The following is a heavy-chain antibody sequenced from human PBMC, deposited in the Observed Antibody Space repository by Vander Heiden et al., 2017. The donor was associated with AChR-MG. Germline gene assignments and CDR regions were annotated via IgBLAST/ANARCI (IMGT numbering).Heavy chain of an antibody. D-gene: IGHD3-16*01. Sequence: QVLLQESVPGLAKPSQTLSLTCPVPGDYISSGRRDWSWIHHQPGKSPEWIAYIYDSARSYHNPSLKSRVSMSADTSKNQFSLRLSSVAAADTAVYYCAGGRAFRSFYFDHWGQGTLVTVSS. V-gene: IGHV4-31*02. CDR1: GDYISSGRRD. J-gene: IGHJ4*02. CDR2: IYDSARS. CDR3: AGGRAFRSFYFDH.